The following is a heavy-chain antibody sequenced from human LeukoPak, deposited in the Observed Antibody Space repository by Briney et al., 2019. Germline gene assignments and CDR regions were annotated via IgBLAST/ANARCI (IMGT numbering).Heavy chain of an antibody. J-gene: IGHJ3*01. CDR2: MKQDGSDK. D-gene: IGHD4-23*01. CDR1: GFTFSTYW. V-gene: IGHV3-7*03. Sequence: PGGSLRLSCAASGFTFSTYWMSWVRQAPGKGLEWVANMKQDGSDKYYVGSVRGRFTISRDNAKNSLYLQMNSLRVEDTAVYYCARGGGLGSAFDVWGQGTMVTVSS. CDR3: ARGGGLGSAFDV.